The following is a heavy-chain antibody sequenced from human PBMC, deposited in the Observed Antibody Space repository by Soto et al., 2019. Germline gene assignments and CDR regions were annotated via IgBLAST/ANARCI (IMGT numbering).Heavy chain of an antibody. V-gene: IGHV3-21*01. CDR3: ARGADYSNSNFDY. CDR2: ISSRGDT. D-gene: IGHD4-4*01. Sequence: PGGSLRLSCAVSGFAFSSYSVNWVRQAPGKGLEWVSSISSRGDTYYADSVKGRLAISRDNAKNSLYLQMTSLRVDDTAVYYCARGADYSNSNFDYWGQGTLVTVSS. J-gene: IGHJ4*02. CDR1: GFAFSSYS.